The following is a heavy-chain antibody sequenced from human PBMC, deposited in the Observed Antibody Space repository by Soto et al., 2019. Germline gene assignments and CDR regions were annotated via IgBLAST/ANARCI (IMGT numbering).Heavy chain of an antibody. CDR3: AKEDSXPINYSDSSDYYGGPIDF. Sequence: PGGSLRLSCAASSFTFSYYAMSWVRQAPGQGLEWVSTISDSGDKAYYADSVKGRFTISRDNSKNRLDLQMNNLRAEDTAVYYCAKEDSXPINYSDSSDYYGGPIDFWGQGALVTVS. J-gene: IGHJ4*02. V-gene: IGHV3-23*01. CDR2: ISDSGDKA. CDR1: SFTFSYYA. D-gene: IGHD3-22*01.